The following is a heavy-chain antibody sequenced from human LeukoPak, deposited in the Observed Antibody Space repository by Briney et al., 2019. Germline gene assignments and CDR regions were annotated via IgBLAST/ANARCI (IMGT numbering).Heavy chain of an antibody. J-gene: IGHJ6*03. V-gene: IGHV1-46*03. CDR3: AREVVATTGDLYYYMDV. Sequence: ASVKVSCKASGYTFTSYYMRWVRQAPGQGLEWMGIINPSGGSTSYAQKFQGRVTMTRDTSTSTVYMELSSLRSEDTAVYYCAREVVATTGDLYYYMDVWGKGTTVTVSS. CDR2: INPSGGST. CDR1: GYTFTSYY. D-gene: IGHD2-15*01.